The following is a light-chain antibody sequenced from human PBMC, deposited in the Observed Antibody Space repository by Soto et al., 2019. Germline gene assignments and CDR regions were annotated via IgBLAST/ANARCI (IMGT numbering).Light chain of an antibody. CDR3: QQNNTYSWT. CDR1: QSISTW. V-gene: IGKV1-5*01. Sequence: DIQMTQSPSTLSASVGDRVTITCRAGQSISTWLAWYQQKPGQAPKLLISAASNLESGVPSRFSGSGSGTEFTLTISGLQPDDFATYYCQQNNTYSWTFGQGTKV. CDR2: AAS. J-gene: IGKJ1*01.